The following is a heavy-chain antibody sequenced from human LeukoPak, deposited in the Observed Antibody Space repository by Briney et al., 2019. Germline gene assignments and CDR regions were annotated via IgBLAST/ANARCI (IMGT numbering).Heavy chain of an antibody. D-gene: IGHD3-10*01. CDR1: GYTFTNYY. J-gene: IGHJ4*02. CDR2: INPSGGST. Sequence: ASVKVSCKASGYTFTNYYMNWVRQAPGQGLEWMGIINPSGGSTSYAQKFQGRVTVTRDTSISTAYMELSSLTSDDTAVYYCARDLEGYHYGSGNYPQWGQGTLITVSS. V-gene: IGHV1-46*01. CDR3: ARDLEGYHYGSGNYPQ.